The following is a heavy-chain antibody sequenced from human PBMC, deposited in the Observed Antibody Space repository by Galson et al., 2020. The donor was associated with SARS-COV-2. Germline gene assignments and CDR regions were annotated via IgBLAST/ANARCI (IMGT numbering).Heavy chain of an antibody. CDR2: ISYDGSNK. Sequence: GGSLRLSCAASGFTFSSYAMHWVRQAPGKGLEWVAVISYDGSNKYYADSVKGRFTISRDNSKNTLYLQMNSLRAEDTAVYYCARELPLGATFDYWGQGTLVTVSS. CDR3: ARELPLGATFDY. J-gene: IGHJ4*02. D-gene: IGHD1-26*01. V-gene: IGHV3-30*04. CDR1: GFTFSSYA.